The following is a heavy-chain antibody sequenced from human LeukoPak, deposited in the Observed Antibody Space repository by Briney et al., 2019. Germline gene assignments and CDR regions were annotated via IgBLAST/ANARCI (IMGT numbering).Heavy chain of an antibody. D-gene: IGHD6-13*01. CDR1: GFTVGNSY. V-gene: IGHV3-21*01. CDR2: IRSSSSYI. Sequence: KPGGSLRLSCAASGFTVGNSYMNWVRQAPGKGLEWVSSIRSSSSYIYYAVSVKGRFTISRDNAKNSLYLQMNSLRAEDTAVYYCARGGSPTHEYWGQGTLVTVSS. CDR3: ARGGSPTHEY. J-gene: IGHJ4*02.